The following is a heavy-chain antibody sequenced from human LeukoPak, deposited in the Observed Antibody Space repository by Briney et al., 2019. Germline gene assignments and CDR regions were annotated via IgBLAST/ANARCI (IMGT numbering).Heavy chain of an antibody. J-gene: IGHJ3*01. D-gene: IGHD1-26*01. Sequence: PSETLSLTCTVFGVSFSTYYWTWIRQPAGKGPEWMGRIDSSGNTNYNPSLESRVTMSIDTSKHQFSLKLTSVTAADTAVYYCARERGILRGDAFDLWGQGTMVTVSA. CDR2: IDSSGNT. V-gene: IGHV4-4*07. CDR3: ARERGILRGDAFDL. CDR1: GVSFSTYY.